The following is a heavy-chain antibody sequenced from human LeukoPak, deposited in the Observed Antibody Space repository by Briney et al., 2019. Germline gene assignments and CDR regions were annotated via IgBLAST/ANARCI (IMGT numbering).Heavy chain of an antibody. CDR3: AKDRLLDGYNNY. J-gene: IGHJ4*02. CDR1: GGSISSGGYY. V-gene: IGHV4-31*03. CDR2: IYYSGST. Sequence: SQTLSLTCTVSGGSISSGGYYWSWIRQHPGKGLEWIGYIYYSGSTYYNPSLKSRVTISVDTSKNQFSLKLSSVTAADTAVYYCAKDRLLDGYNNYWGQGTLVTFSS. D-gene: IGHD5-24*01.